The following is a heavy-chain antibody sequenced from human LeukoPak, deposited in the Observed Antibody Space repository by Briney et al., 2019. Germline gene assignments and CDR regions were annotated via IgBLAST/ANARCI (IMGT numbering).Heavy chain of an antibody. CDR1: GGSLSNHY. J-gene: IGHJ3*02. V-gene: IGHV4-4*07. CDR3: ARVRLGYCSSTSCYDAFDI. D-gene: IGHD2-2*01. CDR2: IFHTGST. Sequence: SETLSLTCTVSGGSLSNHYWNWIRHPAGTGLEYIGRIFHTGSTNYNPSLKSRVTMSVATSSNQFSLNLTSVTAADTAVYYCARVRLGYCSSTSCYDAFDIWGQGTMVTVSP.